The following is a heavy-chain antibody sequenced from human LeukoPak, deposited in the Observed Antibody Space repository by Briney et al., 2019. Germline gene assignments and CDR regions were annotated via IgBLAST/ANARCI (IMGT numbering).Heavy chain of an antibody. V-gene: IGHV1-46*01. CDR1: GYTFTSYY. CDR2: INPSGGST. CDR3: ARVGVGYCSSTSCPYYFDY. Sequence: ASVKVSCKASGYTFTSYYMHWVRQAPGQGLEWMGIINPSGGSTSYAQKFQGRVTMTRDTSTSTVYMELSSLRPEDTAVYYCARVGVGYCSSTSCPYYFDYWGQGTLVTVSS. D-gene: IGHD2-2*01. J-gene: IGHJ4*02.